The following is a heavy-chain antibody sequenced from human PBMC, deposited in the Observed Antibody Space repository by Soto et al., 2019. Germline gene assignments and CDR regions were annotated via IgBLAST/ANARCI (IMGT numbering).Heavy chain of an antibody. J-gene: IGHJ4*02. CDR3: AREARTIPQIHYDIGPSPLNS. CDR1: GYTFTSYG. D-gene: IGHD3-22*01. Sequence: ASVKVSCKASGYTFTSYGISWVRQAPGQGLEWMGWISAYNGNTNYAQKLQGRVTMTTDTSTSTAYMELRSLRSDDTAVYYCAREARTIPQIHYDIGPSPLNSWGQGTLVTVSS. V-gene: IGHV1-18*01. CDR2: ISAYNGNT.